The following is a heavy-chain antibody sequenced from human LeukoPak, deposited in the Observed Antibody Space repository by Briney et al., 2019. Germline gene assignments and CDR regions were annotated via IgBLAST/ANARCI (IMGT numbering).Heavy chain of an antibody. D-gene: IGHD2-15*01. J-gene: IGHJ6*02. CDR3: AKDPPTRYCSGGSRFISYHYGMDV. CDR1: GFTFSSYA. CDR2: ISGSGGST. V-gene: IGHV3-23*01. Sequence: GGSLRLSCAASGFTFSSYAMSWVRQAPGKGLEWVSAISGSGGSTYYADSVKGRFTISRDNSKNTLYLQMNSLRAEDTAVYYCAKDPPTRYCSGGSRFISYHYGMDVWGQGTTVTVSS.